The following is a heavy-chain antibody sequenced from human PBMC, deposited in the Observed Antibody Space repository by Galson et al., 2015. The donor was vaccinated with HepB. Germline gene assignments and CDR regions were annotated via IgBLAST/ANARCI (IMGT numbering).Heavy chain of an antibody. CDR1: GFTFSSYA. CDR2: ISAGGSGT. V-gene: IGHV3-23*01. J-gene: IGHJ4*02. D-gene: IGHD6-13*01. CDR3: AKSDRGSSWYRVPVDY. Sequence: SLRLSCAASGFTFSSYAMSWVRQTPAKGLEWVSIISAGGSGTFYADSVKGRFTISRDNSKNTLYLQMNSLGAEDTAVYYCAKSDRGSSWYRVPVDYWGQGTLVTVSS.